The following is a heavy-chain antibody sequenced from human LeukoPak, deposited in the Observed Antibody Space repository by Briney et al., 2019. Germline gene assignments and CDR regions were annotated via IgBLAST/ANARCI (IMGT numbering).Heavy chain of an antibody. CDR3: ARGDNGYYSDYYMDV. CDR2: ISAYNGNT. Sequence: ASVEVSCKASGYTFTSYGISWVRQAPGQGLEWMGWISAYNGNTNYAQKLQGRVTMTTDTSTSTAYMELRSLRSDDTAVYYCARGDNGYYSDYYMDVWGKGTTVTVSS. CDR1: GYTFTSYG. J-gene: IGHJ6*03. V-gene: IGHV1-18*01. D-gene: IGHD5-12*01.